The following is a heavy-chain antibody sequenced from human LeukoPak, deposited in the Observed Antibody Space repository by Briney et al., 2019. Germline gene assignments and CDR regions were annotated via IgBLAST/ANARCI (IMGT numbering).Heavy chain of an antibody. CDR3: ARGLVVPAAG. CDR1: GGTFSSYT. J-gene: IGHJ4*02. D-gene: IGHD2-2*01. Sequence: AASVKVSCKASGGTFSSYTISWVRQAPGQRLEWMGWINAGNGNTKYSQKFQGRVTITRDTSASTAYMELSSLRSEDTAVYYCARGLVVPAAGWGQGTLVTVSS. CDR2: INAGNGNT. V-gene: IGHV1-3*01.